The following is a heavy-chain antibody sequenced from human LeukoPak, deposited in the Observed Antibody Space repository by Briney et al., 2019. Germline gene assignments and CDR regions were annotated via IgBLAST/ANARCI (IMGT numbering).Heavy chain of an antibody. CDR3: AKIGGNVVY. J-gene: IGHJ4*02. Sequence: GGSLRLSCAASGFTFTTYYMSWVRQAPGKGLEWVANINQDGGEKNYVDSVKGRFTISRDNAKNSLFLQMNSLRVDDTAIYYCAKIGGNVVYWGQGTLVTVSS. CDR2: INQDGGEK. D-gene: IGHD4-23*01. CDR1: GFTFTTYY. V-gene: IGHV3-7*03.